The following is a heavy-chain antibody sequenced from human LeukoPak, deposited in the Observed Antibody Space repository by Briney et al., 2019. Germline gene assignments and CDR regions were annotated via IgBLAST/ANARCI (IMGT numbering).Heavy chain of an antibody. CDR2: IKQDGSEK. D-gene: IGHD3-3*01. CDR3: ARGGRYDFWSGWVQSDYYYGMDV. V-gene: IGHV3-7*03. J-gene: IGHJ6*02. CDR1: GFTFSSYW. Sequence: QPGGSLRLSCAASGFTFSSYWMSWVRQAPGKGLEWVANIKQDGSEKYYVDSVKGRFTISRDNAKNSLYLQMNSLRAEDTAVYYCARGGRYDFWSGWVQSDYYYGMDVWGQGTTVTVSS.